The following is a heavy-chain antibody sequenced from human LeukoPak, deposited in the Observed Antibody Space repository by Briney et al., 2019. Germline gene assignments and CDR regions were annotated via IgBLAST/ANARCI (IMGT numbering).Heavy chain of an antibody. CDR3: ARDKVGAADY. Sequence: GGSLRLSCAASGFTFSSYAMHWVRQAPGKGPEFVSAIAGNGGSTYYASSVKGRFTISRDNSKNTLYLQMGSLRTEDMAVYHCARDKVGAADYWGQGTLVTVSS. CDR1: GFTFSSYA. D-gene: IGHD2-15*01. V-gene: IGHV3-64*01. J-gene: IGHJ4*02. CDR2: IAGNGGST.